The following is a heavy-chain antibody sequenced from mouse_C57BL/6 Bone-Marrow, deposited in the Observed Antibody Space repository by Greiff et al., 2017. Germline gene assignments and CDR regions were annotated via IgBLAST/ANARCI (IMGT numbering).Heavy chain of an antibody. Sequence: QVQLQQSGPGLVQPSQSLSITCTVSGFSLTSYGVHWVRQSPGKGLEWLGVIWSGGSTDYNAAFISRLSISKDNSKSQVFFKMNSLQADDTAIYYCAIRERDYEDYAMDYWGQGTSVTVSS. J-gene: IGHJ4*01. CDR3: AIRERDYEDYAMDY. V-gene: IGHV2-2*01. CDR1: GFSLTSYG. CDR2: IWSGGST. D-gene: IGHD2-4*01.